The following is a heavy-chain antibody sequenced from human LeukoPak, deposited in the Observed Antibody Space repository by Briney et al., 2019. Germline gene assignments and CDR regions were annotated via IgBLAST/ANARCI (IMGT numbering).Heavy chain of an antibody. J-gene: IGHJ2*01. D-gene: IGHD4-11*01. Sequence: PSETLSLTCTVSGGSISSYYWSWIRQPPGKGLEWIGYIYYSGSTNYNPSLKSRVTISVDTSKNQFSLKLSSVTAADTAVYYCARVVATVYWYFDLWGRGTLVTVSS. V-gene: IGHV4-59*01. CDR1: GGSISSYY. CDR2: IYYSGST. CDR3: ARVVATVYWYFDL.